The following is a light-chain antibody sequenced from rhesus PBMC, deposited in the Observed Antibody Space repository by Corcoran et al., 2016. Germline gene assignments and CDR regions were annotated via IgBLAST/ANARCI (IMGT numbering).Light chain of an antibody. CDR3: QQDYSWPWT. CDR1: QSVSSS. CDR2: GAS. Sequence: EIVMTQSPATLSLSPGERATLSCRASQSVSSSLAWYQQKPGQAPKLLLHGASSRATGIPDRFSGSGSGTEFTLTISSLEPEDGGVYYCQQDYSWPWTFGQGTKVEIK. V-gene: IGKV3-42*01. J-gene: IGKJ1*01.